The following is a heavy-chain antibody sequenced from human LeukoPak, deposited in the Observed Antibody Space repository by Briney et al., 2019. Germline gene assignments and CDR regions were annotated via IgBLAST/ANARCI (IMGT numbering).Heavy chain of an antibody. CDR1: GGSISSHY. D-gene: IGHD3-3*01. CDR3: ARGPPNYYDFWSGYPYYFDY. CDR2: IYYSGST. Sequence: SETLSLTCIVSGGSISSHYWSWIRQPPGKGLEWIGYIYYSGSTNYNPSLKSRVTISVDTSKNQFSLKLSSVTAADTAVYYCARGPPNYYDFWSGYPYYFDYWGQGPRSPSPQ. J-gene: IGHJ4*02. V-gene: IGHV4-59*11.